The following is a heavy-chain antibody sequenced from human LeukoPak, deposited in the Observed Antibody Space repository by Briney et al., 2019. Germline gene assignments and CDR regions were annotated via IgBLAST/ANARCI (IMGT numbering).Heavy chain of an antibody. J-gene: IGHJ5*02. CDR2: IKPDGSAG. CDR1: GFTFSSNW. Sequence: GGSLRLSCATSGFTFSSNWMSWVRHVPGRGLDWVANIKPDGSAGYYAASVKGRFTVSRDNAKNSLYLQMNSLRDEDTAVYYCARDPEDIVVVVAATPVWFDPWGQGTLVTVSS. D-gene: IGHD2-15*01. V-gene: IGHV3-7*01. CDR3: ARDPEDIVVVVAATPVWFDP.